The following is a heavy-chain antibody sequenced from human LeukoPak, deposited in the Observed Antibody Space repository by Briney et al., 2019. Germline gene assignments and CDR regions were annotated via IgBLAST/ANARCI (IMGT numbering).Heavy chain of an antibody. CDR3: ARPGYSYGYPVWFDP. Sequence: SETLSLTCTVSGGSISSSSYYWGWIRQPPGKGLEWIGSIYYSGSTYYNPSLKSRVTISADTSKNQFSLKLSSVTAADTAVYYCARPGYSYGYPVWFDPWGQGTLVTVSS. CDR2: IYYSGST. J-gene: IGHJ5*02. D-gene: IGHD5-18*01. V-gene: IGHV4-39*01. CDR1: GGSISSSSYY.